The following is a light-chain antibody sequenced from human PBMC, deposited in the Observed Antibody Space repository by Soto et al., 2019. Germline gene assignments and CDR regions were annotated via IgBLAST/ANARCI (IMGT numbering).Light chain of an antibody. V-gene: IGKV3-20*01. CDR1: QSVINSY. Sequence: IVLTQSPGTLSLSSGERSTLSCRASQSVINSYLAWYQQKPGQAPRLLLYGAYNRATGIPDRFSGSGSGTDFTLTISRLEPEDFAVYYCQQYGTAPWTFGQGTKVDI. CDR2: GAY. J-gene: IGKJ1*01. CDR3: QQYGTAPWT.